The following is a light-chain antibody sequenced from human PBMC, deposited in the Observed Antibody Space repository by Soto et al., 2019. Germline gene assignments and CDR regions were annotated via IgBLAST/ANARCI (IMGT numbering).Light chain of an antibody. Sequence: QSVLTQPPSVSGAPGQRVTIACTGSNSNIGAGYDVHWYRHFPGAAPKLLLSGNSHRPSGVPDRFSGSKSGTPASLAITGLQAEDEADYYCQSYDSGLFGLIFGEGTKVTVL. CDR1: NSNIGAGYD. J-gene: IGLJ2*01. CDR2: GNS. CDR3: QSYDSGLFGLI. V-gene: IGLV1-40*01.